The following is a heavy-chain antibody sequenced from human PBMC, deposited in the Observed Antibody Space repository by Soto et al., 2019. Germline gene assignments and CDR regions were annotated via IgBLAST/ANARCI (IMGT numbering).Heavy chain of an antibody. J-gene: IGHJ4*02. Sequence: EVQLVESGGGLVKPGGSLTLSCAASGFTFSSYSMNWVRQAPGKRLELVSSISSSSSYIYYADSVKGRFTISRDNAKNSPYLQMNSLRAEDTAVYYCARDLYSSSARYFDYWGQGTLVTVSS. D-gene: IGHD6-6*01. CDR1: GFTFSSYS. V-gene: IGHV3-21*01. CDR2: ISSSSSYI. CDR3: ARDLYSSSARYFDY.